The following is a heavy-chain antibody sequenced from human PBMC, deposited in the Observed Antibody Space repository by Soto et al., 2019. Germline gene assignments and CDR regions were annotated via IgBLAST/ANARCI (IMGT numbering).Heavy chain of an antibody. CDR3: VKDKMDYGLFDS. D-gene: IGHD4-17*01. J-gene: IGHJ4*02. V-gene: IGHV3-30*18. Sequence: QVHLVESGGGVVQPGRSQRLSCAASGFTFSSYGMHWVRQAPGTGLEWVAFISYDATNKYYADSVRGRFTISRDNSKNTLNLQLNSLRVEDTALYYCVKDKMDYGLFDSWGQGTLVTVSS. CDR1: GFTFSSYG. CDR2: ISYDATNK.